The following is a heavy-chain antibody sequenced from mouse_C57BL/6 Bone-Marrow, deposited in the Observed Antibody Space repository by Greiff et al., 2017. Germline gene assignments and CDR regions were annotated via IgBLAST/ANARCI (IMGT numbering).Heavy chain of an antibody. CDR2: INPSTGGT. J-gene: IGHJ2*01. CDR3: ARGDYGSSSFDY. CDR1: GYSFTGYY. Sequence: DVQLQQSGPELVKPGASVKISCKASGYSFTGYYMNWVKQSPEKSLEWIGEINPSTGGTTYNQKFKAKATLTVDKSSSTAYMQLKSLTSEDSAVYYCARGDYGSSSFDYWGQGTTLTVSS. V-gene: IGHV1-42*01. D-gene: IGHD1-1*01.